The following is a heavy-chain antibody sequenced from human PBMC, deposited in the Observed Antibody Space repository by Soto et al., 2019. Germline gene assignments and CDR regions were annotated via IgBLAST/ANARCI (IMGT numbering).Heavy chain of an antibody. D-gene: IGHD3-10*01. Sequence: PSQTLSLTCAISGDSVSSNSSGWNCISQSPSRGLEWLGRAYYRSKRYNDYGVSVKSRITINPDTSKNQFSLQLSSVIPEDTAVYYCAGETDYYGSGSFSYWGQGTLVTVSS. CDR2: AYYRSKRYN. J-gene: IGHJ4*02. CDR3: AGETDYYGSGSFSY. CDR1: GDSVSSNSSG. V-gene: IGHV6-1*01.